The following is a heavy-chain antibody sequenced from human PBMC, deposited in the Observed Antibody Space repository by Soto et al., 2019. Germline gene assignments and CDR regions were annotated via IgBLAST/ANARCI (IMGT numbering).Heavy chain of an antibody. Sequence: GGSLRLSCATSGFTVSSNYMSWVRHAPGKGLEWVSVIYSGGSTYYADSVKGRFTISRDNSKNTLYLQMNSLRAEDTAVYYCARGEPKSIAALYYFDYWGQGTLVTVSS. CDR1: GFTVSSNY. D-gene: IGHD6-13*01. CDR2: IYSGGST. V-gene: IGHV3-53*01. CDR3: ARGEPKSIAALYYFDY. J-gene: IGHJ4*02.